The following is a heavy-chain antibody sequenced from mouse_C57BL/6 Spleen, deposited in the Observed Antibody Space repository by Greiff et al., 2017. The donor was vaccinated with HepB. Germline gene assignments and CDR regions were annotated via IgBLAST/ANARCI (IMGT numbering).Heavy chain of an antibody. V-gene: IGHV2-2*01. CDR2: IWSGGST. Sequence: VKLMESGPGLVQPSQCLSITCTVSGFSLTSYGVHWVRQSPGKGLEWLGVIWSGGSTDYNAAFISRLSISKDNSKSQVFFKMNSLQADDTAIYYCARGANWYDFDYWGQGTTLTVSS. CDR3: ARGANWYDFDY. J-gene: IGHJ2*01. D-gene: IGHD4-1*01. CDR1: GFSLTSYG.